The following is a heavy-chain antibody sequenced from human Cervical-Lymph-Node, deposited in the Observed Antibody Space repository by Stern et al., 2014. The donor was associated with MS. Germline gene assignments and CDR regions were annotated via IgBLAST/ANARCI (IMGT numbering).Heavy chain of an antibody. V-gene: IGHV1-69*09. CDR1: GGTFSSFS. CDR3: ARENFMYDFWSGYHLGY. CDR2: IIPIHGIA. J-gene: IGHJ4*02. D-gene: IGHD3-3*01. Sequence: VQLVESGAEVKKPGSSVKVSCKASGGTFSSFSFSWVRQAPGQGLEWMGRIIPIHGIANYAQKFQGRVTITADKSTDTAYMELSSLRSEDTAVYYCARENFMYDFWSGYHLGYWGQGTLVTVSS.